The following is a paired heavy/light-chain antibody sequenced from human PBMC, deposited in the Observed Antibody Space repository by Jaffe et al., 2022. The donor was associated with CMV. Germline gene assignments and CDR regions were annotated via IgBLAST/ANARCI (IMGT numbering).Light chain of an antibody. CDR3: QQYGSSSIT. CDR2: GAS. Sequence: EIVLTQSPGTLSLSPGERATLSCRASQSVSSSYLAWYQQKPGQAPRLLIYGASSRATGIPDRFSGSGSGTDFTLTISRLEPEDFAVYYCQQYGSSSITFGQGTRLEIK. J-gene: IGKJ5*01. V-gene: IGKV3-20*01. CDR1: QSVSSSY.
Heavy chain of an antibody. Sequence: QVQLVQSGAEVKKPGSSVKVSCKASGGTFSSYAISWVRQAPGQGLEWMGRIIPILGIANYAQKFQGRVTITADKSTSTAYMELSSLRSEDTAVYYCALPRGYYDSSGYRNWFDPWGQGTLVTVSS. D-gene: IGHD3-22*01. V-gene: IGHV1-69*09. J-gene: IGHJ5*02. CDR1: GGTFSSYA. CDR3: ALPRGYYDSSGYRNWFDP. CDR2: IIPILGIA.